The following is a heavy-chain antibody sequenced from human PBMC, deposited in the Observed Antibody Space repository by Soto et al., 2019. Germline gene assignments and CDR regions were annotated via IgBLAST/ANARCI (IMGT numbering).Heavy chain of an antibody. J-gene: IGHJ5*02. CDR1: GGSFSGYY. CDR2: INHSGNT. Sequence: QVQLQQWGAGLLKPSETLSLTCAVYGGSFSGYYWSWIRQPPGKGLEWIGEINHSGNTNYNPSLKSRVTISVDTSKNQFSLKLSSVTAADTAVYYCARGSYTYDSWSGYYKVGWFDPWGQGTLVTVSS. D-gene: IGHD3-3*01. V-gene: IGHV4-34*01. CDR3: ARGSYTYDSWSGYYKVGWFDP.